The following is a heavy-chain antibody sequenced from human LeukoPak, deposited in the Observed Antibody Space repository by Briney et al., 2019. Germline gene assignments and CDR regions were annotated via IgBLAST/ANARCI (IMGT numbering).Heavy chain of an antibody. J-gene: IGHJ4*02. CDR2: ISGSSSGYI. D-gene: IGHD3-9*01. Sequence: PGGSLRLSCAASGFTFSTYSMNWVRQAPGKGLEWVSSISGSSSGYIYYADALKGRFTISRDNAQNSLSLQMNSLRAEDTAVYYCASFGHYDLLTGYSAFDYWGQGTLVTVSS. CDR3: ASFGHYDLLTGYSAFDY. CDR1: GFTFSTYS. V-gene: IGHV3-21*06.